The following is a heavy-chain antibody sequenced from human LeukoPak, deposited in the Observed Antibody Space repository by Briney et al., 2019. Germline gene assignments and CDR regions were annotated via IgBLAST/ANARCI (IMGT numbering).Heavy chain of an antibody. CDR2: ITYSGNT. D-gene: IGHD3-3*01. Sequence: SQTLSLTCTVSGGSISSGPYYWIWIRQHPGKGLEWIGYITYSGNTYYYPALNSRVTVSLDTSRTQFSLKLSSVTAADTAVYYCARIAYDALDSYYYGMDVWGQGTTVTVSS. CDR3: ARIAYDALDSYYYGMDV. J-gene: IGHJ6*02. CDR1: GGSISSGPYY. V-gene: IGHV4-31*03.